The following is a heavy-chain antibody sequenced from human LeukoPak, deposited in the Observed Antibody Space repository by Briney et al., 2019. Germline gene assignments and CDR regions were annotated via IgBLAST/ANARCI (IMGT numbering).Heavy chain of an antibody. CDR1: GGYISSGDYY. J-gene: IGHJ5*02. Sequence: SETLSLTCTVSGGYISSGDYYWSWIRQPPGRGLEWIGYIYYSGNTYYNPSLKSRVPISVDTSNNQVSLKLSSVTAADTAVYYRARGSSGSCPSWFDPWGRGTVITVSS. V-gene: IGHV4-30-4*01. CDR3: ARGSSGSCPSWFDP. CDR2: IYYSGNT. D-gene: IGHD2-15*01.